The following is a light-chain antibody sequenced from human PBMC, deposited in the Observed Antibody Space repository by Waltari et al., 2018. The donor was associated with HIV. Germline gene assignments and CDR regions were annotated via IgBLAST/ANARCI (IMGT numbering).Light chain of an antibody. CDR3: QQFHNWPGT. Sequence: EIVMTQSPATLSVSPGERVSLSCRASQSVSSNLVWYQQKPGQAPRVLIYGASTRAADIPARFSGSGAGTEFTLTISSLQSEDFAVYYCQQFHNWPGTFGQGTKLEIK. V-gene: IGKV3-15*01. CDR2: GAS. CDR1: QSVSSN. J-gene: IGKJ2*01.